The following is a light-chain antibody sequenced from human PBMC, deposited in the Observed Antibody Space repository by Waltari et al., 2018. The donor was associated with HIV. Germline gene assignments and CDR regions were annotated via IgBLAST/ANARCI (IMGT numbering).Light chain of an antibody. CDR1: SSNIGSNT. J-gene: IGLJ2*01. V-gene: IGLV1-44*01. CDR3: AAWDDSLSGLVV. CDR2: SKN. Sequence: QSVLTQPPSASGTPGQRVTISCSGSSSNIGSNTVNWYQQIPGTAPRLLIYSKNQRPSGGPDRFSGSKSGTSASLAISGLQSEDEADYYCAAWDDSLSGLVVFGGGTKLTVL.